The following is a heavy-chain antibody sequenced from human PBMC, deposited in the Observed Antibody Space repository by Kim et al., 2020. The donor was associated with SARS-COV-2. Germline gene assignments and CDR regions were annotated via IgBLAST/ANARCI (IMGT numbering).Heavy chain of an antibody. V-gene: IGHV1-69*04. CDR1: GGTFSSYA. D-gene: IGHD4-17*01. Sequence: SVKVSCKASGGTFSSYAISWVRQAPGQGLEWMGRIIPILGIANYAQKFQGRVTITADKSTSTAYMELSSLRSEDTAVYYCARDYGALKYYGVSAGTLGYWGQGTLVTVSS. CDR3: ARDYGALKYYGVSAGTLGY. CDR2: IIPILGIA. J-gene: IGHJ4*02.